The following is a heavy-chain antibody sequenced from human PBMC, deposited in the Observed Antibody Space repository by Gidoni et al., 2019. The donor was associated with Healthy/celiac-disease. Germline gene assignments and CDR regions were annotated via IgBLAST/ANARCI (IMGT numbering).Heavy chain of an antibody. D-gene: IGHD3-10*01. CDR3: ARGDYGGAPMDV. J-gene: IGHJ6*02. CDR1: GYTFTSYY. CDR2: INTSGGST. V-gene: IGHV1-46*03. Sequence: QVQLVQSGAEVKKPGASVKVSCKASGYTFTSYYIHWVRQAPGQGLEWMGIINTSGGSTSYAQKFQGRVTMTRDTSTSTVYMELSSLRSEDTAVYYCARGDYGGAPMDVWGQGTTVTVSS.